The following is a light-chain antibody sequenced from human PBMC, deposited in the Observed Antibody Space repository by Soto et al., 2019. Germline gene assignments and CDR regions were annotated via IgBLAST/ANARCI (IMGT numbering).Light chain of an antibody. CDR3: QQYYSCSRT. J-gene: IGKJ1*01. V-gene: IGKV1-8*01. Sequence: AIRMTQSPSSFSASAGDRVTITCRASQGISSYLAWYQQKPGKAPKLLIYAASTLQSGVPSRFSGSGSGTECTLTISCLQSEEFATYYCQQYYSCSRTFGQGTKVEIK. CDR1: QGISSY. CDR2: AAS.